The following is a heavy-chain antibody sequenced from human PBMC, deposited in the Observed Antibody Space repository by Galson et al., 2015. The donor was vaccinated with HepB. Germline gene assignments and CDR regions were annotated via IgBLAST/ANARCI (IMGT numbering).Heavy chain of an antibody. CDR2: IIPILGIA. J-gene: IGHJ6*02. CDR1: GGTFSSYA. Sequence: SVKVSCKASGGTFSSYAISWVRQAPGQGLEWMGRIIPILGIANYAQKFQGRVTITADKSTSTAYMELSSLRSEDTAVYYCARDRSVLLWFGELHVGTYEGLLKYYYGMDVWGQGTTVTVSS. D-gene: IGHD3-10*01. CDR3: ARDRSVLLWFGELHVGTYEGLLKYYYGMDV. V-gene: IGHV1-69*04.